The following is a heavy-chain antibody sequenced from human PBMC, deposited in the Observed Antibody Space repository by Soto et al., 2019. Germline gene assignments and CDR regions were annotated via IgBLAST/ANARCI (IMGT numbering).Heavy chain of an antibody. Sequence: GGSLRLSCAASGFTFSSYWMHWVRQAPGKGLVWVSRINRDGSSTSYADSVKGRFTISRDNAKNTLYLQMNSLRAEDTAVYYCARERGHYDFWSGYLAKGDYYDGMDVWGQGTTVTVSS. CDR1: GFTFSSYW. CDR2: INRDGSST. D-gene: IGHD3-3*01. V-gene: IGHV3-74*01. CDR3: ARERGHYDFWSGYLAKGDYYDGMDV. J-gene: IGHJ6*02.